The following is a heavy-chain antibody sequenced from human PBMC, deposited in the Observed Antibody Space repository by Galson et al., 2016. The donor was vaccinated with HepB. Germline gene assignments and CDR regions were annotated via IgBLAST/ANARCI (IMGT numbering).Heavy chain of an antibody. CDR1: GFTFSDYY. CDR3: ARVVHSKAFDI. J-gene: IGHJ3*02. D-gene: IGHD2/OR15-2a*01. CDR2: ISGSRHHT. V-gene: IGHV3-11*06. Sequence: SLRLSCAASGFTFSDYYMNWIRQAPGQGLEWVSYISGSRHHTYYADSVTGRFTISRDNAKNTLYLQMNSLRGEDTAVYYCARVVHSKAFDIWGLGTLVTVSS.